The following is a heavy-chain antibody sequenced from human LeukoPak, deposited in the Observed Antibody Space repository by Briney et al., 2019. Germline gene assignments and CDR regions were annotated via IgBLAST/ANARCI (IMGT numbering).Heavy chain of an antibody. CDR1: VGTFSSYA. Sequence: ASVKVSCKASVGTFSSYAISGVRQAPGQGLEWMGGIFSIFGTENYAQKFQGRVTITTDESTSTAYMGLSSLRSEDTAVYYCARGPIMDPNYFDYWGQGTLVTVSS. CDR2: IFSIFGTE. D-gene: IGHD2-8*01. V-gene: IGHV1-69*05. CDR3: ARGPIMDPNYFDY. J-gene: IGHJ4*02.